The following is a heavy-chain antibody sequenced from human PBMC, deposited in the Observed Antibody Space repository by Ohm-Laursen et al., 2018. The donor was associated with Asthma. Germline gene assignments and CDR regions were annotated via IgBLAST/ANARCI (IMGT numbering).Heavy chain of an antibody. CDR1: GFTFSSYG. CDR2: ISYDGSSK. V-gene: IGHV3-30*18. Sequence: SLRLSCAASGFTFSSYGMHWVRQAPGKGLEWVAVISYDGSSKYYVDSVKGRFTISRDNSKNTLFLQMNSLRDEDTAVYYCAKDWCSGGSCYCFDYWGQGTLVTVSS. CDR3: AKDWCSGGSCYCFDY. D-gene: IGHD2-15*01. J-gene: IGHJ4*02.